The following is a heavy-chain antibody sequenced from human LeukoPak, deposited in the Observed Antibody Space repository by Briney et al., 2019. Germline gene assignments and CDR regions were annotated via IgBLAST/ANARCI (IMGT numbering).Heavy chain of an antibody. CDR3: ARELPFDY. J-gene: IGHJ4*02. CDR2: ISGDGSTT. Sequence: PGGSLRLSCAASGFTFSTYWMHWVRQAPGKGLVWVSRISGDGSTTNYADSVKGRFSISRDNAKNTLYLQMNGLRAEDTAVYYCARELPFDYWGQGTLVTVSS. D-gene: IGHD1-26*01. V-gene: IGHV3-74*01. CDR1: GFTFSTYW.